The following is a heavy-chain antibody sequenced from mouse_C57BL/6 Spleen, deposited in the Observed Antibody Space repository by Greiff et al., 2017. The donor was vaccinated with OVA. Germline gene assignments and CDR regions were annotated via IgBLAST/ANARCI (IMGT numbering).Heavy chain of an antibody. CDR2: ILPGSGST. J-gene: IGHJ2*01. V-gene: IGHV1-9*01. CDR1: GYTFTGYW. CDR3: ARKPSLYYGSFHFDY. D-gene: IGHD1-1*01. Sequence: QVQLKQSGAELMKPGASVKLSCKATGYTFTGYWIEWVKQRPGHGLEWIGEILPGSGSTNYNEKFKGKATFTADTSSNTAYMQLSSLTTEDSAIYYCARKPSLYYGSFHFDYWGQGTTLTVSS.